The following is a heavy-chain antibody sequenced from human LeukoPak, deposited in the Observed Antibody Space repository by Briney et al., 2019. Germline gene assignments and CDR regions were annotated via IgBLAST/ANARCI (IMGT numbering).Heavy chain of an antibody. CDR3: ARVRNYYDSSGYSYGYYFDY. J-gene: IGHJ4*02. CDR1: GFTVSSNY. CDR2: IYSGGST. V-gene: IGHV3-53*01. D-gene: IGHD3-22*01. Sequence: GGSLRLSCAASGFTVSSNYMSWVRQAPGKGLEWVSVIYSGGSTYYADSVKGRFTISRDNSKNTLYLQMNSLRAEDTAVYYCARVRNYYDSSGYSYGYYFDYRGQGTLVTVSS.